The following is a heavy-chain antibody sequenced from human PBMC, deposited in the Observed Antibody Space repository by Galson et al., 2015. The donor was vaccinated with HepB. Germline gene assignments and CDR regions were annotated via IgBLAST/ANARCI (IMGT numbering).Heavy chain of an antibody. D-gene: IGHD1-14*01. CDR1: GFTFSIYS. Sequence: SLRLSCAASGFTFSIYSMNWVRQAPGKGLEWVSSISRSSSYIYYADSVKGRFTISRDNAKNSLYLQMNSLRAEDTAVYYCASTSGNGDFGYWGQGTLVTVSS. CDR2: ISRSSSYI. CDR3: ASTSGNGDFGY. V-gene: IGHV3-21*01. J-gene: IGHJ4*02.